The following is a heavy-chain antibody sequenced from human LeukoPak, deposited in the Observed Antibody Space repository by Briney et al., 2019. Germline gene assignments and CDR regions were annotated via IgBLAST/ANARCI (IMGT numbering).Heavy chain of an antibody. J-gene: IGHJ5*02. D-gene: IGHD1-1*01. CDR1: GGSISSSSYY. Sequence: SETLSLTCTVSGGSISSSSYYGGWIRQPPGKGLEWIGSIYSSGSTYYNPSLKSRVTISVDTSKNQFSLKLISVTAADTAVFYCARNWNDFLPNNWFDPWGRGTLVTVSS. CDR3: ARNWNDFLPNNWFDP. V-gene: IGHV4-39*01. CDR2: IYSSGST.